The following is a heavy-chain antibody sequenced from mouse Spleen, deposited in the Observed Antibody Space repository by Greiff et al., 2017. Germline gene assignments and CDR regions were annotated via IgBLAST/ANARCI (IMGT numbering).Heavy chain of an antibody. V-gene: IGHV14-4*01. CDR1: GFNIKDDY. J-gene: IGHJ3*01. CDR2: IDPENGDT. CDR3: FLRRGFAY. Sequence: EVQLQQSGAELVRPGASVKLSCTASGFNIKDDYMHWVKQRPEQGLEWIGWIDPENGDTEYASKFQGKATITADTSSNTAYLQLSSLTSEDTAVYYCFLRRGFAYWGQGTLVTVSA.